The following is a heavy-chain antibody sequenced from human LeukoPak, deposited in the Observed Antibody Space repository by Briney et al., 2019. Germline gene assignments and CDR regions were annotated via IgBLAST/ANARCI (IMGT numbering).Heavy chain of an antibody. CDR3: ASEQTTSGGRRLDS. CDR2: IYSSGIT. V-gene: IGHV4-4*07. Sequence: SETLSLTCTVSGGSITDSFWTWTRQPAGKGLEWIGRIYSSGITNCSPSLKSRVTMSVDTSKNQFSLNLTSVTAADTAVYFCASEQTTSGGRRLDSWGQGTLVIVSS. CDR1: GGSITDSF. J-gene: IGHJ4*02. D-gene: IGHD1-26*01.